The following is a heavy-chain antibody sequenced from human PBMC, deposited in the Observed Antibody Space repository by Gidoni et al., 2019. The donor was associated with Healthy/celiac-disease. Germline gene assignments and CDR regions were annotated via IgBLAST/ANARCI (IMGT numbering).Heavy chain of an antibody. D-gene: IGHD6-6*01. CDR2: ISSSSSYI. V-gene: IGHV3-21*01. Sequence: EVQLVESGGGLVKPGGSLRLSCAASGFTFSSYSMNWVRQAPGKGLEWVSSISSSSSYIYYADSVKGRFTISRDNAKNSLYLQMNSLRAEDTAVYYCARGDPREYSSSSLFDYWGQGTLVTVSS. J-gene: IGHJ4*02. CDR3: ARGDPREYSSSSLFDY. CDR1: GFTFSSYS.